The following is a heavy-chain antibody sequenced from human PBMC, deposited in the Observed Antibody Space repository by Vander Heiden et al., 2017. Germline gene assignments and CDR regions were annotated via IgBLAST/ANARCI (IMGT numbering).Heavy chain of an antibody. CDR3: ARGGYCSGGSCYGYYYYGMDV. CDR2: ISAYNGNT. J-gene: IGHJ6*02. Sequence: QVQLVQSEAAVKKPGASVKVSCKASGYTFTSYGISWVRQAPGQGLEWMGWISAYNGNTNYAQKLQGRVTMTTDTSTSTAYMELRSLRSDDTAVYYCARGGYCSGGSCYGYYYYGMDVWGQGTTVTVSS. D-gene: IGHD2-15*01. CDR1: GYTFTSYG. V-gene: IGHV1-18*01.